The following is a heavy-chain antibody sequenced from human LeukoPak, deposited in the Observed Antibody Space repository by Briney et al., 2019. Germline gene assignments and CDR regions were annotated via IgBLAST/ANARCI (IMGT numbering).Heavy chain of an antibody. CDR3: ARDIPYYYGSGSYYKPDYFDY. CDR2: ISSSGSTI. V-gene: IGHV3-48*03. D-gene: IGHD3-10*01. J-gene: IGHJ4*02. CDR1: GFTFSSYE. Sequence: PGGSLRLSCAASGFTFSSYEMNWVRQAPGKGLEWVSYISSSGSTIYYADSVKGRFTISRDNAKNSLYLQMNSLRAEDTAVYYCARDIPYYYGSGSYYKPDYFDYWGQGTLVTVSS.